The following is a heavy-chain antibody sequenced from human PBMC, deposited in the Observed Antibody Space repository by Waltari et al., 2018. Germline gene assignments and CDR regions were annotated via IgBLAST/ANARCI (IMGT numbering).Heavy chain of an antibody. CDR3: ASLLSRDLGLDY. CDR2: IYYSGST. Sequence: QVQLQESGPGLVKPSETLSLTCTVSGGSISSHYWSWIRQPPGKGLEWIGYIYYSGSTNYNPSLKSRFTISVDTSKNQFSLKLSSVTAADTAVYYCASLLSRDLGLDYWGQGTLVTVSS. J-gene: IGHJ4*02. CDR1: GGSISSHY. D-gene: IGHD3-16*01. V-gene: IGHV4-59*11.